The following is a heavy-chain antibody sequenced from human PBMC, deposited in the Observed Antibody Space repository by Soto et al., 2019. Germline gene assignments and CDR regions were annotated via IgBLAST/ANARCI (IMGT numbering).Heavy chain of an antibody. Sequence: EVQLLESGGGLVQPGGSLRLSCAASGFTFANSAMGWVRQAPGKGLEWVSSISSSSSYIYYADSVKGRFTISRDNAKNSLYLQMNSLRAEDTAVYYCARDVGGAAAGSLWFDPWGQGTLVTVSS. CDR1: GFTFANSA. J-gene: IGHJ5*02. CDR3: ARDVGGAAAGSLWFDP. CDR2: ISSSSSYI. V-gene: IGHV3-21*01. D-gene: IGHD6-13*01.